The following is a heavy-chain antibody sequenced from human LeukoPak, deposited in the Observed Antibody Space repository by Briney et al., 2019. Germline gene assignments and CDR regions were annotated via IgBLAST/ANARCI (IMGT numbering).Heavy chain of an antibody. Sequence: PGGSLRLSCEASGFTLSTYWMNWVRQVPGKGLEWVSPISGSGGSTYYADSVKGRFTIHRDNYKNKLYLQMNSLRDEDTAIYYCAKDKGGYWPYFDYWGQGTLVTVSS. D-gene: IGHD3-22*01. CDR2: ISGSGGST. J-gene: IGHJ4*02. CDR1: GFTLSTYW. V-gene: IGHV3-23*01. CDR3: AKDKGGYWPYFDY.